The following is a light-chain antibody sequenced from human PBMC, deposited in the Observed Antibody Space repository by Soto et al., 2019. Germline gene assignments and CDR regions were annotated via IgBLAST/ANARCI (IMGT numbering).Light chain of an antibody. J-gene: IGLJ3*02. CDR1: RSNIGSYS. Sequence: QSVLTQPPSASGTPGQRVTISCSGSRSNIGSYSVNWYQQLPGAAPKLLIYSNNQRPSGVPDRFSGSKSGTSASLAISGLQSEHEAHYYCASWDDSLNGWVFGGGTKVTVL. V-gene: IGLV1-44*01. CDR2: SNN. CDR3: ASWDDSLNGWV.